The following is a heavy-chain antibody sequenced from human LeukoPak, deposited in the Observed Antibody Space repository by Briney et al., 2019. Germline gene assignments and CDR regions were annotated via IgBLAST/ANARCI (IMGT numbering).Heavy chain of an antibody. CDR2: INHSGST. J-gene: IGHJ4*02. CDR1: GGSFSGYY. CDR3: ASLGLSITGKQGIDY. V-gene: IGHV4-34*01. Sequence: TSETLSLNCAVYGGSFSGYYWSWIRQPPGKGLEWIGEINHSGSTNYNPSLKSRVTISVDTSKNQCSLKLSSVTAADTAVYYCASLGLSITGKQGIDYWGQGTLVTVSS. D-gene: IGHD1-20*01.